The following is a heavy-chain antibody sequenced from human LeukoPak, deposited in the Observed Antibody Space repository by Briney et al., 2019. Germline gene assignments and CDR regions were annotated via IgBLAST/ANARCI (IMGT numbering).Heavy chain of an antibody. J-gene: IGHJ6*02. CDR1: GFTFSSYG. Sequence: GGSLRLSCAASGFTFSSYGMHWVRQAPGKGLEWVAVISYDGSNKYYADSVKGRFTISRDNSKNTLCLQMNSLRAEDTAVYYCAKDLQGYYGSGTVLGMDVWGQGTTVNVSS. D-gene: IGHD3-10*01. CDR3: AKDLQGYYGSGTVLGMDV. CDR2: ISYDGSNK. V-gene: IGHV3-30*18.